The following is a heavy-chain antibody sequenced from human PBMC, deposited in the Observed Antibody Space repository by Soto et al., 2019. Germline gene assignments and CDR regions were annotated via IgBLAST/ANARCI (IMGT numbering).Heavy chain of an antibody. D-gene: IGHD6-13*01. Sequence: GGSLRLSGAGSGCNFSSYAMSWVRQAPGKGLEWVSAISGSGGSTYYADSVKGRFTISRDNSKNTLYLQMNSLRAEDTAVYYCAEGRQQLAYYYYYYMDVWGKGTTVTVSS. CDR3: AEGRQQLAYYYYYYMDV. J-gene: IGHJ6*03. V-gene: IGHV3-23*01. CDR1: GCNFSSYA. CDR2: ISGSGGST.